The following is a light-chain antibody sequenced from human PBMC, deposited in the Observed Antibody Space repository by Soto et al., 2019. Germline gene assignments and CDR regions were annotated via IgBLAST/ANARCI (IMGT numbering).Light chain of an antibody. CDR1: QSVGSY. CDR3: QQYNNWPPT. V-gene: IGKV3-15*01. J-gene: IGKJ1*01. Sequence: EIVMTQSPGTLSVSPGERATLSCRASQSVGSYLAWYQQKPGQAPSLLIYGASTRATGIPARFRGSGSGTEFTLTITSLQSEDFAIYACQQYNNWPPTFGEGTKVEI. CDR2: GAS.